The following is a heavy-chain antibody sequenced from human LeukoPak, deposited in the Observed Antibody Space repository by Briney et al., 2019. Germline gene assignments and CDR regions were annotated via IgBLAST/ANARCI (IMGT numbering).Heavy chain of an antibody. CDR3: ARGPPRGKYYYIDV. J-gene: IGHJ6*03. V-gene: IGHV3-13*01. CDR1: GFTFSSFD. D-gene: IGHD1-1*01. CDR2: IGTASDT. Sequence: GGSLRLSCAASGFTFSSFDMHWVRQPTGQGLEWVSTIGTASDTYYPGSVEGRFTLSRDNATNSLYLQMNSLTAGDTAVYYCARGPPRGKYYYIDVWGKGTTVTVSS.